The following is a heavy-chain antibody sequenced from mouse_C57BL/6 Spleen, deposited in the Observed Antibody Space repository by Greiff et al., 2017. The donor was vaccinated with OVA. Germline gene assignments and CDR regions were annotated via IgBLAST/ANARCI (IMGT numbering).Heavy chain of an antibody. CDR3: ARLKGDSNWFAY. Sequence: EVMLVESGGDLVKPGGSLKLSCAASGFTFSSYGMSWVRQTPDKRLEWVATISSGGSYTYYPDSVKGRFTISRDNAKNTLYLQMSSLKSEDTAMYYCARLKGDSNWFAYWGQGTLLTVSA. V-gene: IGHV5-6*01. CDR2: ISSGGSYT. D-gene: IGHD2-5*01. CDR1: GFTFSSYG. J-gene: IGHJ3*01.